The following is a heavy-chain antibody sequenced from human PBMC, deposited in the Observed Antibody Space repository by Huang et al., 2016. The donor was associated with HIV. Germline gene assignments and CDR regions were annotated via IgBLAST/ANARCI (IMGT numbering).Heavy chain of an antibody. CDR1: GFTFSNSA. CDR2: IVVGSSNT. V-gene: IGHV1-58*01. CDR3: AADFWSGYIKPDYFFDY. J-gene: IGHJ4*02. D-gene: IGHD3-3*01. Sequence: QMQLVQSGPEMKKPGTAVKVSCKASGFTFSNSAVQWVRQARGQRLEWIGRIVVGSSNTKYAQEFQGRVIITRDLSTSTAYMELSSLRSEDTAVYYCAADFWSGYIKPDYFFDYWGPGTLVTVSS.